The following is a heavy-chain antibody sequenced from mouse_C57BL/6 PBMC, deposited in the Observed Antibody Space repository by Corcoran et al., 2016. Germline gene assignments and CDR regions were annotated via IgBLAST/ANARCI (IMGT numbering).Heavy chain of an antibody. CDR3: ARSGTTVLDY. Sequence: EVQLKQSGPELVKPGASVKISCKASGYTFHDYYLNWVKQSHGKSLEWIGDINPNNGGTSYNQKFKGKATLTVDKSSSTAYMELRSLTSEDSAVYYCARSGTTVLDYWGQGTTLTVSS. D-gene: IGHD1-1*01. CDR2: INPNNGGT. V-gene: IGHV1-26*01. CDR1: GYTFHDYY. J-gene: IGHJ2*01.